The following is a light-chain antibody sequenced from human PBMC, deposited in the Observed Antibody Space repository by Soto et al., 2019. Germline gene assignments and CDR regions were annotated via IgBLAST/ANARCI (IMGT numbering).Light chain of an antibody. V-gene: IGLV2-14*01. Sequence: QAVLTQPASVSGSPGQSITISCTGTSSDIGGYNYVSWYQQHPGKAPRLIIYDVTNRPSGVSNRFSGSKSGNTASLTISGLQAEDEADYYCNSYTSISTLVFGGGTKVTVL. CDR1: SSDIGGYNY. J-gene: IGLJ2*01. CDR2: DVT. CDR3: NSYTSISTLV.